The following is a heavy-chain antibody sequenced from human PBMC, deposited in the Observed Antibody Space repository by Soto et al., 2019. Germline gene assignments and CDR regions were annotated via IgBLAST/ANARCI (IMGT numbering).Heavy chain of an antibody. V-gene: IGHV3-30-3*01. D-gene: IGHD3-10*01. Sequence: QVQLVESGGGVVQPGRSLRLSCAASGFTFSSYAMHWVRQAPGKGLEWVAVISYDGSNKYYADSVKGRFTISRDNSKKTLYLQMNSLRAEDTAVYYCASPRRWFGELSIQNNWFDPWGQGTLVTVSS. CDR1: GFTFSSYA. CDR3: ASPRRWFGELSIQNNWFDP. CDR2: ISYDGSNK. J-gene: IGHJ5*02.